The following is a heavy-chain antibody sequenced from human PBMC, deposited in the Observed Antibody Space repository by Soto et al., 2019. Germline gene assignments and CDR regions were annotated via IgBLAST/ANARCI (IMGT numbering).Heavy chain of an antibody. CDR3: ARVLRRDSASYYYDQDYMDV. Sequence: SETLSLTCTVSGGSISSYYWSWIRQPPGKGLEWIGYIYYSGSTNYNPSLKSRVTISVDTSKNQFSLKLSSVTAADTAVYYCARVLRRDSASYYYDQDYMDVWGKGTTVTVSS. J-gene: IGHJ6*03. D-gene: IGHD3-3*01. V-gene: IGHV4-59*01. CDR1: GGSISSYY. CDR2: IYYSGST.